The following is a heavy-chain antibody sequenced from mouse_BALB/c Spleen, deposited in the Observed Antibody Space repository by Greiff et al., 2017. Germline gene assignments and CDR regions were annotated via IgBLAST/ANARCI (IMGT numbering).Heavy chain of an antibody. V-gene: IGHV1-69*02. CDR1: GYTFTSYW. CDR2: IYPSDSYT. Sequence: QVQLQQSGAELVRPGASVKLSCKASGYTFTSYWINWVKQRPGQGLEWIGNIYPSDSYTNYNQKFKDKATLTVDKSSSTAYMQLSSPTSEDSAVYYCTRGVSDYWGQGTSGTVSS. J-gene: IGHJ4*01. CDR3: TRGVSDY.